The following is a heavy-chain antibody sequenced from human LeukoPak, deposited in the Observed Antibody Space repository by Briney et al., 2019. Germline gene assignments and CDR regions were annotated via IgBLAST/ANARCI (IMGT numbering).Heavy chain of an antibody. CDR1: GGSISSGSYY. D-gene: IGHD6-6*01. J-gene: IGHJ6*03. CDR2: IYTSGST. V-gene: IGHV4-61*02. CDR3: ARAPFRGSSGFYYYYYMDV. Sequence: SETLSLTCTVSGGSISSGSYYWSWIRQPAGKGLEWIGRIYTSGSTNYNPSLKSRVTISVDTSKNQFSLKLSSVTAAATDVYYCARAPFRGSSGFYYYYYMDVWGKGTTVTVS.